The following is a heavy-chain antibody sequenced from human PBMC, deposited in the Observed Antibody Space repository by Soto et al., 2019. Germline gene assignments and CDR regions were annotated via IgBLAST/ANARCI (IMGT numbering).Heavy chain of an antibody. V-gene: IGHV4-34*01. Sequence: SETLSLTCAVYGGSFSCYYWIWIRQPPGKGLEWIGEINHSGSTNYNPSLKSRVTISVDTSKNQFSLKLSSVTAADTAVYYCARGRLLRAYNWFDPWGQGTLVTVSS. CDR3: ARGRLLRAYNWFDP. CDR1: GGSFSCYY. CDR2: INHSGST. D-gene: IGHD3-16*01. J-gene: IGHJ5*02.